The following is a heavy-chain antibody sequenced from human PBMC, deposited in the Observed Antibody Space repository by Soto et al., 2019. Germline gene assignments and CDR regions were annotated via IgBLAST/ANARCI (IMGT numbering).Heavy chain of an antibody. Sequence: ASVKVSCKASGYTFTSYGISWVRQAPGQGLEWMGWISAYNGNTNYAQKLQGRVTMTTDTSTSTAYMELRSLRSDDTAVYYCARLGITMVRGVIISPYYFDYWGQGTLVTVS. CDR1: GYTFTSYG. CDR2: ISAYNGNT. D-gene: IGHD3-10*01. CDR3: ARLGITMVRGVIISPYYFDY. J-gene: IGHJ4*02. V-gene: IGHV1-18*01.